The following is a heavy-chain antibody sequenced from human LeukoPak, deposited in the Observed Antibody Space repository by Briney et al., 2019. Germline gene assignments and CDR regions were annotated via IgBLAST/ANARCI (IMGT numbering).Heavy chain of an antibody. CDR1: GGSISGSYSY. CDR3: ARAHSIASYYYGVDV. V-gene: IGHV4-39*07. D-gene: IGHD2/OR15-2a*01. CDR2: IYYSGST. Sequence: SETLSLTCTVSGGSISGSYSYWGWIRQPPGKGLEWIGNIYYSGSTYYSPSLTSRVTVSVDTSENQFSLKLSSVTAADTAVYYCARAHSIASYYYGVDVWGQGTTVTVSS. J-gene: IGHJ6*02.